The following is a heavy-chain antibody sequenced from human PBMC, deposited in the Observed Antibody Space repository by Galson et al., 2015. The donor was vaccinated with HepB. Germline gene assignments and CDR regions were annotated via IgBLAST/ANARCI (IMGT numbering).Heavy chain of an antibody. CDR2: ISSSDTYI. CDR3: ARGGGSYDFWSGHSPYYFMDV. J-gene: IGHJ6*03. D-gene: IGHD3-3*01. V-gene: IGHV3-21*06. CDR1: GVTFSGYT. Sequence: SLRLSCAASGVTFSGYTMNWVRQAPGKGLEWVSSISSSDTYIYYVDSVKGRFTISRDDAKNSLYLQMNSLRAEDTAVYYCARGGGSYDFWSGHSPYYFMDVWGKGTTVTVSS.